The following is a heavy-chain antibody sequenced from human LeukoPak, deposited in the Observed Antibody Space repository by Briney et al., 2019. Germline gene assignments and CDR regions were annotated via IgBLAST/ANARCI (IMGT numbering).Heavy chain of an antibody. V-gene: IGHV3-30*14. Sequence: PGRSLRLSCAASGFTFSSYAMHWVRQAPGKGLEWVAVISYDGSNKYYADSVKGRFTISRDNSKNTLYLQMNSLRAEDTAVYYCARGEGEWELPPGSAFDIWGQGTMVTVSS. CDR1: GFTFSSYA. CDR3: ARGEGEWELPPGSAFDI. J-gene: IGHJ3*02. CDR2: ISYDGSNK. D-gene: IGHD1-26*01.